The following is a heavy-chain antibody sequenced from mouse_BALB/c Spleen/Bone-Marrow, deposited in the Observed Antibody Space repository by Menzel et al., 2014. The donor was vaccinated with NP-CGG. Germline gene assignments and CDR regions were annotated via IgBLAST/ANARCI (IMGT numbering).Heavy chain of an antibody. CDR2: IIPSNGRT. J-gene: IGHJ1*01. Sequence: QVQLQQSGAELVKPGASVKLSCKASGSTFTSYWMHWVTQRPGQGLEWSGGIIPSNGRTNYNEKFNSKATLTVDKSSNAAYMQLSSLTSEDSAVYYCARWLPQYFDVWGAGTTVTVSS. CDR3: ARWLPQYFDV. V-gene: IGHV1S81*02. D-gene: IGHD2-3*01. CDR1: GSTFTSYW.